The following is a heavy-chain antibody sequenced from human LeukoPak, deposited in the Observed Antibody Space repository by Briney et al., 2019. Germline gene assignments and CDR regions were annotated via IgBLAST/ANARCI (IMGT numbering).Heavy chain of an antibody. CDR3: ARDFLHLGG. Sequence: GGSLRLSCAASGFTFSSYEMNWVRQAPGKGLEWVSYISSSGSAIYYADSVKGRFTISRDNAKNTLYLQMSSLRAEDTAVYYCARDFLHLGGWGQGTMVTVSS. CDR2: ISSSGSAI. J-gene: IGHJ3*01. CDR1: GFTFSSYE. V-gene: IGHV3-48*03. D-gene: IGHD3-16*01.